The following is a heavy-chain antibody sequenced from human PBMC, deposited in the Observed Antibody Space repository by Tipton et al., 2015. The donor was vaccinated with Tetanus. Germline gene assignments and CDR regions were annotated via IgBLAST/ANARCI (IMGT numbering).Heavy chain of an antibody. CDR3: ARVPGAGVGYCSGGNCHYFDY. V-gene: IGHV3-21*01. CDR1: GFTFSSFG. J-gene: IGHJ4*02. D-gene: IGHD2-15*01. Sequence: SLRLSCAASGFTFSSFGMTWVRQAPGKGLEWVSSITGSSSYIYYADSVKGRFTIPRDNAKNSLYLQMNSLRAEDTAMYYCARVPGAGVGYCSGGNCHYFDYWGQGTLVTVSS. CDR2: ITGSSSYI.